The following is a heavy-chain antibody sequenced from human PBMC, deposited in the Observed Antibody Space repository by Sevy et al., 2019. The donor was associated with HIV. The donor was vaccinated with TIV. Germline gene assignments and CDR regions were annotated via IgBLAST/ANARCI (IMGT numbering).Heavy chain of an antibody. J-gene: IGHJ3*02. CDR2: IKQDGSEK. Sequence: GGYLRLSCAASGFTFSSYWMSWVRQAPGKGLEWMANIKQDGSEKYYVDSVKGRFTISRDNAKDSLYLQMNSLRAEDTAVYYWATVADILVVPAAAGAFDIWGQGTMVTVSS. V-gene: IGHV3-7*01. CDR3: ATVADILVVPAAAGAFDI. D-gene: IGHD2-2*01. CDR1: GFTFSSYW.